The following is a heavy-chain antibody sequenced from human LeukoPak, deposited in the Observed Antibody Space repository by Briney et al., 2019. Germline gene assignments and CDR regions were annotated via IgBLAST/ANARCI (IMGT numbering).Heavy chain of an antibody. D-gene: IGHD3/OR15-3a*01. Sequence: PSETLSLTCTVSGVYISSSNSYWGWIRQPPGKGLEWIGSIYCSGNTYYNASLKSQVSISIDTSKNQFSLRLTSVTAADTAVYYCARQTGSGLFILPGGQGTLVTVSS. CDR2: IYCSGNT. CDR1: GVYISSSNSY. CDR3: ARQTGSGLFILP. J-gene: IGHJ4*02. V-gene: IGHV4-39*01.